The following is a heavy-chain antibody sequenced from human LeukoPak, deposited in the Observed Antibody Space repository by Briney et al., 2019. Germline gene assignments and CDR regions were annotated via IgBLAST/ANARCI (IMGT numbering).Heavy chain of an antibody. CDR2: IWYDGSNK. CDR1: GFTFSKYG. CDR3: ARGVVVAATHSSGWYKGFDY. J-gene: IGHJ4*02. D-gene: IGHD2-15*01. V-gene: IGHV3-33*01. Sequence: GGSLRLSCAASGFTFSKYGMHWVRQAPGKGLEWVAVIWYDGSNKYYADSVKGRFTISRDNSKNTLYLQMNSLRAEDTAVYYCARGVVVAATHSSGWYKGFDYWGQGTLVTVSS.